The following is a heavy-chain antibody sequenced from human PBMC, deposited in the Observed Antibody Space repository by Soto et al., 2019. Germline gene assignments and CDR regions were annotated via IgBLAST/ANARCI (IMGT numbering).Heavy chain of an antibody. CDR3: AKLSQGEPTPN. D-gene: IGHD2-21*01. V-gene: IGHV3-23*01. CDR1: GFTFSSYA. Sequence: TGGSLRLSCAASGFTFSSYAMNWVRQAPGKGLEWVSGISDSGGSTDYADSVKGRFTISRDNSKNTLYLQMNSLRAEDTAVYYCAKLSQGEPTPNWGQGTLVTVSS. J-gene: IGHJ4*02. CDR2: ISDSGGST.